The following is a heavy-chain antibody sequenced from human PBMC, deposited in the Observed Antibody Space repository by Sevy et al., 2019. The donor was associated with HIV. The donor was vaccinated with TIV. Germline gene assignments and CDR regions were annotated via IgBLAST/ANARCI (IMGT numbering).Heavy chain of an antibody. CDR2: ISGSGGST. J-gene: IGHJ5*02. V-gene: IGHV3-23*01. Sequence: GGSLRLSCAASGFTFSSYAMSWVHQAPGKGLEWVSAISGSGGSTYYADSVKGRFTISRDNSKNTLYLQMNSLRAEDTAVYYCAKAGTRSTYYYGSGSPEAGFDPWGQGTLVTVSS. CDR3: AKAGTRSTYYYGSGSPEAGFDP. D-gene: IGHD3-10*01. CDR1: GFTFSSYA.